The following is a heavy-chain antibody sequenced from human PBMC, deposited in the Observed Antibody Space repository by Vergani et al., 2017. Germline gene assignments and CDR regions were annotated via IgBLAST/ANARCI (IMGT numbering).Heavy chain of an antibody. Sequence: QVQLVESGGGVVQHGTSLRLSCVVSGFALNRHAMYWVRQAPGKGLEWVVGISFDGTNEYYPDLVKGRFTISRDIAKNTLYLQVRSLRLEDTGVYHCVRDRGLCAGGRCYTEAWDYWGQGTPVTVSS. V-gene: IGHV3-30-3*01. CDR2: ISFDGTNE. D-gene: IGHD2-2*02. CDR3: VRDRGLCAGGRCYTEAWDY. J-gene: IGHJ4*02. CDR1: GFALNRHA.